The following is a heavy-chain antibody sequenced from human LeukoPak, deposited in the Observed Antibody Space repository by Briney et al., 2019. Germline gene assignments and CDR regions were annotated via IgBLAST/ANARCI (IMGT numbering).Heavy chain of an antibody. Sequence: KPSETLSLTCTVSGGSISSYYRSWIRQPPGKGLEWIGYIYYSGSTKYNPSLKSRVIISVDMSTDQFSLNLNSVTAADTAVYYCARLFGDGRNRGVMDVWGKGTTVTVSS. CDR1: GGSISSYY. J-gene: IGHJ6*03. D-gene: IGHD3-3*01. CDR3: ARLFGDGRNRGVMDV. CDR2: IYYSGST. V-gene: IGHV4-59*08.